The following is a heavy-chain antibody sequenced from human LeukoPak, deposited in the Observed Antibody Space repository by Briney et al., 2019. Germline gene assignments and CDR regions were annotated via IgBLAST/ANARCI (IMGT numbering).Heavy chain of an antibody. D-gene: IGHD2-15*01. CDR2: SNPRGGST. CDR3: ARSPGSCSGGSCYGHNWIDP. CDR1: GDTFTSHY. J-gene: IGHJ5*02. Sequence: ASVKVSCKASGDTFTSHYIHWVRQAPGQGLEWMGISNPRGGSTSHAQKFQGRVTMTRDTSTSTVYMELSSLRSEDTAVYYCARSPGSCSGGSCYGHNWIDPRGQGTLVTVSS. V-gene: IGHV1-46*01.